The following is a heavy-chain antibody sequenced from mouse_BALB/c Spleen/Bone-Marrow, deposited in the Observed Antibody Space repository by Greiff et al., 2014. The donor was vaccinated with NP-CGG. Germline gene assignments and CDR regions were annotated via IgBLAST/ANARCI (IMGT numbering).Heavy chain of an antibody. D-gene: IGHD2-2*01. J-gene: IGHJ2*01. CDR3: TSRGVTRGGFDN. CDR2: IYPGNTDT. Sequence: EVQLQQSGTILARPGVSVKMSCKASGYTFTSYWMHWVKQRPGQGLEWIGAIYPGNTDTNYNQKFKGKAKLTAVTSTSTAYMELSSLTNADSAAYYGTSRGVTRGGFDNWGQGTTLTVSS. CDR1: GYTFTSYW. V-gene: IGHV1-5*01.